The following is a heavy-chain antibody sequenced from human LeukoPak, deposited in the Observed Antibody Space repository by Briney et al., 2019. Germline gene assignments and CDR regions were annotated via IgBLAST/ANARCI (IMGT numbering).Heavy chain of an antibody. Sequence: ASVKVSCKASGYTFTSYYMHWVRQAPGQGLEWMGIINPSGGSTSYAQKFQGRVTMTRDTSTSTVYMELSSLRSEDTAVYYCARDGGGVVVPAAILWFDPWGQGTLVTVSS. CDR3: ARDGGGVVVPAAILWFDP. J-gene: IGHJ5*02. D-gene: IGHD2-2*02. CDR1: GYTFTSYY. V-gene: IGHV1-46*01. CDR2: INPSGGST.